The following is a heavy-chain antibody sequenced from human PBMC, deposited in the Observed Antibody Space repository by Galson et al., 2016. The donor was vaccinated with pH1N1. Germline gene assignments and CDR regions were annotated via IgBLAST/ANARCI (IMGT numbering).Heavy chain of an antibody. Sequence: SVKVSCKASGYMFASYGISWVRQAPGQGLEWMGWISGHNGNANYAQRLQDRLIMTTDTSTNTAYMELRSLRSDDTAVYYCARVLRTDWAYFQYWGQGTLVTVSS. D-gene: IGHD3-9*01. CDR2: ISGHNGNA. CDR3: ARVLRTDWAYFQY. CDR1: GYMFASYG. V-gene: IGHV1-18*01. J-gene: IGHJ1*01.